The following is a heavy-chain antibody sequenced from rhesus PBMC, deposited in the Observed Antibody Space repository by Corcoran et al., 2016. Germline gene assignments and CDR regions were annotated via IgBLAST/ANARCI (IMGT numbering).Heavy chain of an antibody. CDR3: ARGGWGDYYGLDS. J-gene: IGHJ6*01. D-gene: IGHD3-34*01. V-gene: IGHV4-122*02. Sequence: QVQLQESGPGLVKPSETLSLTCAVSGYSISGYYWSWIRQAPGMGLEWIGYITYSGSTRYNPSLKSRVTISGDTSKNQFSLKLSSVTAADTAVYYCARGGWGDYYGLDSWGQGVVVTVSS. CDR2: ITYSGST. CDR1: GYSISGYY.